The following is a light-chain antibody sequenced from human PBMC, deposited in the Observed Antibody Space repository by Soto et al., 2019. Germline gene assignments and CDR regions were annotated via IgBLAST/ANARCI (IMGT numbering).Light chain of an antibody. J-gene: IGKJ5*01. CDR3: QQRSNWLSIT. CDR1: QSVSSY. Sequence: EIVLTQSPATLSLSPGERATLSCRASQSVSSYLAWYQQKPGQAPRLLIYDASNRATGIPARFSGSGSGTDFTLTISSLEPEDFAVYYCQQRSNWLSITFGQGTRXXIK. CDR2: DAS. V-gene: IGKV3-11*01.